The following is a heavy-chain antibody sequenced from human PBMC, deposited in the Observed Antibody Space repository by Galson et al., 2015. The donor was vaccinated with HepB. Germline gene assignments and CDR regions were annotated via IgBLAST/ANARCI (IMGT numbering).Heavy chain of an antibody. CDR1: GFTFSSYW. CDR3: ARVGSHRGRRRYCSSTSCYTYYYYMDV. CDR2: IKEDGSDK. Sequence: SQRLSCAASGFTFSSYWMNWVRQAPGKGLEWVANIKEDGSDKYYVDSVKGRFTVSRDNAKNSLYLQMNSLRAEDTAVYYCARVGSHRGRRRYCSSTSCYTYYYYMDVWGKGTTVTVSS. J-gene: IGHJ6*03. D-gene: IGHD2-2*02. V-gene: IGHV3-7*03.